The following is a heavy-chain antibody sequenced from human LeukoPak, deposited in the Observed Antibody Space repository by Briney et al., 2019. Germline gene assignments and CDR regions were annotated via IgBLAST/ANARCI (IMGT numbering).Heavy chain of an antibody. V-gene: IGHV1-2*02. Sequence: ASVKVSRKASGYTFKGYYMHWVRQAPGQGLEWMGWINPNSGGTNYAQKFQGRVTMTRDTSISTAYMELSRLRSDDTAVYYCARGIGYRTPSDYWGQGTLVTVSS. J-gene: IGHJ4*02. CDR3: ARGIGYRTPSDY. CDR1: GYTFKGYY. D-gene: IGHD5-24*01. CDR2: INPNSGGT.